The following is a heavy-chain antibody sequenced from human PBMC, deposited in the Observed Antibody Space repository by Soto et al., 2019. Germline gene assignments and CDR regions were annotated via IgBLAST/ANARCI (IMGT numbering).Heavy chain of an antibody. D-gene: IGHD1-26*01. J-gene: IGHJ4*02. CDR1: GGSVSSGRYY. V-gene: IGHV4-61*01. Sequence: SETLSLACTVSGGSVSSGRYYWSWIRQPPGKGLEWIGYIYYSGSTNYNPSLKSRVTISVDTSKNQFSLKLSSVTAVDTAVYYFAKNSGSYSGYIDYSGQAALVTV. CDR2: IYYSGST. CDR3: AKNSGSYSGYIDY.